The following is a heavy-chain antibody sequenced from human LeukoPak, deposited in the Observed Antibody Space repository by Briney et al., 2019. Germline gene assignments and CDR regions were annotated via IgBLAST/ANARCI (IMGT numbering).Heavy chain of an antibody. CDR2: IYYSRST. Sequence: SETLSLTCTVSGGSISSYYWSWIRQPPGKGLEWIGYIYYSRSTNYNPSLKSRVTISVDTSKNQFSLKLSSVTAADTAVYYCARDTMRDGYNYGAFDIWGQGTMVTVSS. CDR3: ARDTMRDGYNYGAFDI. V-gene: IGHV4-59*01. J-gene: IGHJ3*02. D-gene: IGHD5-24*01. CDR1: GGSISSYY.